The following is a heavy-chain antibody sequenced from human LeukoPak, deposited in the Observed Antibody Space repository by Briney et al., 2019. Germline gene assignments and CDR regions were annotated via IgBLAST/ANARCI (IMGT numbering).Heavy chain of an antibody. V-gene: IGHV3-23*01. CDR3: AKGNYDILTGYYDY. CDR2: ISGSGGST. D-gene: IGHD3-9*01. CDR1: GFTFSSYA. Sequence: GGSLRLSCAASGFTFSSYAMSWVRQAPGRGLEWVSAISGSGGSTYYADSVKGRFTISRDNSKNTLYLQMNSLRAEDTAVYYCAKGNYDILTGYYDYWGQGTLVTVSS. J-gene: IGHJ4*02.